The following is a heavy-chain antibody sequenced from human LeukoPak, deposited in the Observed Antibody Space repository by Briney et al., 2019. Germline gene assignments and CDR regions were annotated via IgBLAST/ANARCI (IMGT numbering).Heavy chain of an antibody. CDR2: ISGSGGNT. CDR1: GFTFSSNA. V-gene: IGHV3-23*01. D-gene: IGHD1-1*01. Sequence: GGSLGLSCAGSGFTFSSNALSWVRQAPGKGLEWVSAISGSGGNTYYADSVRGRFTISRDNTKNTLYLQMNTLRAEDTAVYYCATTKQARRYFDYWGQGTLVTVSS. CDR3: ATTKQARRYFDY. J-gene: IGHJ4*02.